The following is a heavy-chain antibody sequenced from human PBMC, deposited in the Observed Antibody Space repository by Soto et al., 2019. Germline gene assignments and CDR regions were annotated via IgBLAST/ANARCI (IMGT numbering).Heavy chain of an antibody. J-gene: IGHJ4*02. CDR3: ARDLKFGHPAY. V-gene: IGHV4-4*07. CDR1: GGSLSRYC. CDR2: IYTSGST. Sequence: PSETLSDTWTVSGGSLSRYCWRWFRQPSGEGLEWIVRIYTSGSTNYNPSLKRRVTMSVDKSKNQFSLKLSSVTAADTVVYYCARDLKFGHPAYWGQGPQVTVS. D-gene: IGHD3-10*01.